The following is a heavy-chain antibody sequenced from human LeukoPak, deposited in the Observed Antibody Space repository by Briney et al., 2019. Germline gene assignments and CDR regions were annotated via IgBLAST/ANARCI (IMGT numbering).Heavy chain of an antibody. Sequence: PSETLSLTCAVYGGSFSGYYWSWIRQPPGKGLEWIGEIYHSGSTNYNPSLKSRVTISVDKSKTQFSLKLSSVTAADTAVYYCARDKWEPRYAFDTWGQGTMVTVSS. CDR1: GGSFSGYY. J-gene: IGHJ3*02. CDR3: ARDKWEPRYAFDT. CDR2: IYHSGST. V-gene: IGHV4-34*01. D-gene: IGHD1-26*01.